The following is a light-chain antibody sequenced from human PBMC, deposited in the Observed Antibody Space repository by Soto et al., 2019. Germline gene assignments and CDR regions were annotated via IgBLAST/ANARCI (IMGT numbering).Light chain of an antibody. Sequence: DIQMTQPPSTLSASVGDRITITCRASQSISSWLAWYQQKPGKAPKLLIYEASSLESGVPSRFSGIGSGTEFTLTISSLQPDDFATYYCQQYDSFSTWTFGQGTKVDIK. CDR3: QQYDSFSTWT. CDR1: QSISSW. V-gene: IGKV1-5*03. J-gene: IGKJ1*01. CDR2: EAS.